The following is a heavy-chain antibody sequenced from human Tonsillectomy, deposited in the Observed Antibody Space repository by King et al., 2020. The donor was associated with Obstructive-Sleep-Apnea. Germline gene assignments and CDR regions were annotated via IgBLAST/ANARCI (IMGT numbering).Heavy chain of an antibody. V-gene: IGHV4-38-2*02. CDR2: IYHSGIT. J-gene: IGHJ5*02. CDR1: GYPISRGYY. CDR3: VRDGRLDP. D-gene: IGHD1-26*01. Sequence: VQLQESGPGLVKPSETLPLTCSVSGYPISRGYYWGWIRQPPGKGLEWIGSIYHSGITYYNPSLKSRVTMSVDTSKNQFSLKLSSVTAADTAVYYCVRDGRLDPWGQGTLVIVSS.